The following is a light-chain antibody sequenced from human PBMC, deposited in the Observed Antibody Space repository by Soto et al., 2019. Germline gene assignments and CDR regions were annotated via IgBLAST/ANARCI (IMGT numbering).Light chain of an antibody. CDR2: DAS. Sequence: DIQMTQSPSTLSASVGDKVTITCRASQSISTWLAWYQQMPGTAPKVLIYDASTLESGVPSRFSGSGSGTEFSLTISGLQPDDFATYFCQHYDSYPVTFGGGPKVETK. CDR3: QHYDSYPVT. V-gene: IGKV1-5*01. CDR1: QSISTW. J-gene: IGKJ4*01.